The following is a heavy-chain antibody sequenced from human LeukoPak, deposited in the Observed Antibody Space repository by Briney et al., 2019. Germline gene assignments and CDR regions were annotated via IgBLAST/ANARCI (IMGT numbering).Heavy chain of an antibody. CDR1: GFPFRSYE. CDR3: ARANYYDISGYDY. Sequence: PGGSLSLSCAASGFPFRSYEMNWVRQAPGKGLEWVSYITSSGSTIYYSDSVKGRFTISRDNAKNSLYLQMNSLRAEDTAVYYCARANYYDISGYDYWGQGTLVTVSS. CDR2: ITSSGSTI. V-gene: IGHV3-48*03. D-gene: IGHD3-22*01. J-gene: IGHJ4*02.